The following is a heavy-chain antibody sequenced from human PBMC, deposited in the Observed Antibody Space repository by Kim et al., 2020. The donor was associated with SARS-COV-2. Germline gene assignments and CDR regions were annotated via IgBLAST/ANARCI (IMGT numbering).Heavy chain of an antibody. V-gene: IGHV3-15*01. Sequence: GGSLRLSCAASGFTFSNAWMSWVRQAPGKGLEWVGRIKSKTDGGTTDYAAPVKGRFTISRDDSKNTLYLQMNSLKTEDTAVYYCTTYYDIFTGYYRYFDLWGRGTLVSVSS. J-gene: IGHJ2*01. CDR2: IKSKTDGGTT. CDR3: TTYYDIFTGYYRYFDL. CDR1: GFTFSNAW. D-gene: IGHD3-9*01.